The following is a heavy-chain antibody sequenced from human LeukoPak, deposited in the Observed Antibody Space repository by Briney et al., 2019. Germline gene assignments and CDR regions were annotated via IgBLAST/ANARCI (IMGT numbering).Heavy chain of an antibody. D-gene: IGHD2-21*02. CDR3: ARDLPGLPDCGGDCGGVDP. CDR1: GFTFSSYA. Sequence: GGSLRLSCAASGFTFSSYAMSWVRQAPGKGLEWVSAISGSGGSTYYADSVKGRFTISRDNSKNTLYLQMNSLRAEDTAVYYCARDLPGLPDCGGDCGGVDPWGQGTLVTVSS. J-gene: IGHJ5*02. CDR2: ISGSGGST. V-gene: IGHV3-23*01.